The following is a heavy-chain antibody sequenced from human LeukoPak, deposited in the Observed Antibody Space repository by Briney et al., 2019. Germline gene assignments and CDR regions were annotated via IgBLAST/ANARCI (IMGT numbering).Heavy chain of an antibody. J-gene: IGHJ4*02. V-gene: IGHV3-23*01. D-gene: IGHD3-22*01. CDR2: ISGSGPST. CDR3: ARLPTFYYDSSHYHYDY. Sequence: GGCLRLSCAASGFTFQNYAMSWVRQAPGKGLEWASSISGSGPSTDYADSVKGRFTISRDKSKNTLYLQMNSLRAEDTAVYYCARLPTFYYDSSHYHYDYWGQGTLVTVSS. CDR1: GFTFQNYA.